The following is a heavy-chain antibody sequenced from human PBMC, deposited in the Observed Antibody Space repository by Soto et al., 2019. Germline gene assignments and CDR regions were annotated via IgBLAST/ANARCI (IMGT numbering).Heavy chain of an antibody. CDR3: ARDQSAVAGTKRDDAFDI. V-gene: IGHV3-33*01. J-gene: IGHJ3*02. CDR1: GFTFSSYG. CDR2: IWYDGSNK. D-gene: IGHD6-19*01. Sequence: QVQLVESGGGVVQPGRSLRLSCAASGFTFSSYGMHWVRQAPGKGLEWVAVIWYDGSNKYYADYVKGRFTISRDNSKNTLYLQMNSLRAEDTAVYYCARDQSAVAGTKRDDAFDIWGQGTMVTVSS.